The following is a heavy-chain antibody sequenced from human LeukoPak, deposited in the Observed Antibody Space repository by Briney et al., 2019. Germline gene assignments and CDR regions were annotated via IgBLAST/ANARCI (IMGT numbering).Heavy chain of an antibody. Sequence: PGGSLRLSCAASGFTFSSYEMNWVRQAPGKGLEWVSYISTSGSTKYYADSVMGRFTISRDNAENSLYLQMNSLRAEDTALYYCARDMTPSSESSGVDHWGQGTLVTVSS. V-gene: IGHV3-48*03. CDR3: ARDMTPSSESSGVDH. J-gene: IGHJ4*02. CDR2: ISTSGSTK. CDR1: GFTFSSYE. D-gene: IGHD3-22*01.